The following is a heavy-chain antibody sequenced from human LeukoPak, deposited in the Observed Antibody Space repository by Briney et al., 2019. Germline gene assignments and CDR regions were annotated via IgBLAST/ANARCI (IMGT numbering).Heavy chain of an antibody. Sequence: GASVKVSCKASGYTFTDHYIHWVRQAPGQGLEWMGWINPYSGGTNYAQKFQGRVTMTRDTSISTAYMELNRLRSDDTAVYFCATDRLSQEVLDYWGQGTLVTVSS. J-gene: IGHJ4*02. CDR1: GYTFTDHY. CDR2: INPYSGGT. V-gene: IGHV1-2*02. CDR3: ATDRLSQEVLDY. D-gene: IGHD4/OR15-4a*01.